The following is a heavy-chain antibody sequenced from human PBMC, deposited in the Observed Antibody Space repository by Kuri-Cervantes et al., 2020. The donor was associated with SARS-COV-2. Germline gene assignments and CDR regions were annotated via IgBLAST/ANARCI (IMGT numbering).Heavy chain of an antibody. Sequence: GESLKISCAASGFTFSSYGMHWVRQAPGKGLEWVAVIWYDGSNKYYADSVKSRFTISRDNSKNTLYLQMNSLRAEDTAVYYCAKDQNLDVVVVPAAWGQGSLVTVSS. CDR3: AKDQNLDVVVVPAA. J-gene: IGHJ5*02. CDR2: IWYDGSNK. D-gene: IGHD2-15*01. CDR1: GFTFSSYG. V-gene: IGHV3-33*06.